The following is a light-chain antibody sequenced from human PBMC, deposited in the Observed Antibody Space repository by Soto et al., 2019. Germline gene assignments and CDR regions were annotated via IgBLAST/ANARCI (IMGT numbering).Light chain of an antibody. CDR2: ETS. J-gene: IGLJ3*02. CDR3: FRYAGRSTWV. CDR1: DSDVGSYKL. V-gene: IGLV2-23*01. Sequence: QLVLTQPASMSGSPGQSINISCTGTDSDVGSYKLVSWYQQFPGKAPRLMMSETSKRFAGTSDRFSGSKSGNTASLTHSGLRAEDEADYYCFRYAGRSTWVFGGGTKLTVL.